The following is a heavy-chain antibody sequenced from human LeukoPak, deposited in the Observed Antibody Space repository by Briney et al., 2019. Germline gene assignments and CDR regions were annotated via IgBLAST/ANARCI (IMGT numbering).Heavy chain of an antibody. CDR2: IYSGGSA. V-gene: IGHV3-53*01. J-gene: IGHJ4*02. Sequence: GGSLSLSCAASGFCVSSSYMSWVRQAPGKGLEWVSVIYSGGSAYYADSVKGRFIISRDNSKNTLYLQMNSLRAEDTGVYYCARAEGAYWGQGTLVTVSS. CDR1: GFCVSSSY. CDR3: ARAEGAY.